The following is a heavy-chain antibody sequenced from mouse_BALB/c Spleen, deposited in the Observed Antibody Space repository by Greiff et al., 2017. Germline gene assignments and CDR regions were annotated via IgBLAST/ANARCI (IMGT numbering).Heavy chain of an antibody. CDR2: IYPGDGDT. CDR3: AKGEAGYFDV. Sequence: QVQLQQSGAELVRPGSSVKISCKASGYAFSSYWMNWVKQRPGQGLEWIGQIYPGDGDTNYNGKFKGKATLTADKSSSTAYMQLSSLTSEDSAVYFCAKGEAGYFDVWGAGTTVTVSS. J-gene: IGHJ1*01. CDR1: GYAFSSYW. V-gene: IGHV1-80*01.